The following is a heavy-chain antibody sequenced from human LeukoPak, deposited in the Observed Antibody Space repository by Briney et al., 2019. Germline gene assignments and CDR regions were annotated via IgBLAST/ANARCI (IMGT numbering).Heavy chain of an antibody. D-gene: IGHD3-10*01. J-gene: IGHJ6*03. CDR3: ARVNAGGSGRNSYYCMDV. CDR1: GGSISSSSYY. Sequence: SETLSLTCTVSGGSISSSSYYWGWIRQPPGKGLEWIGNIYYSGSTYYNPSLKSRVAISVDTSKNQFSLYLTSMTAANTAVYYCARVNAGGSGRNSYYCMDVWGKGTPVTVSS. V-gene: IGHV4-39*01. CDR2: IYYSGST.